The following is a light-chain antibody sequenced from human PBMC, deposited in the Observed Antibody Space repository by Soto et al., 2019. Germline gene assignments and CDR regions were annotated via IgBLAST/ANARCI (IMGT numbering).Light chain of an antibody. V-gene: IGLV2-23*01. Sequence: QSVLTQPPSASGSPGQSVTISCTGTSSDVGGYNYVSWYQKYPGKAPKLMIYEGNKRPSGVSTRFSGSRSGNTASLTISGLQAEDEADYHCCSYASSSTYVFGTGTKVTV. CDR1: SSDVGGYNY. CDR3: CSYASSSTYV. J-gene: IGLJ1*01. CDR2: EGN.